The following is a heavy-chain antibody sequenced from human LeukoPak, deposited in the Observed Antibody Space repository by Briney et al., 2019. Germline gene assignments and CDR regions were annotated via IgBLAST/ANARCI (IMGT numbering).Heavy chain of an antibody. CDR2: MFSNGNT. CDR3: ARQGYCTSGSCYAGSEFDP. J-gene: IGHJ5*02. CDR1: GDSINRSTYY. D-gene: IGHD2-2*01. Sequence: SETLSLTCTVSGDSINRSTYYWGWLRLAPGKGLEWIGSMFSNGNTYYNPSLKSRVAISLDRSRNEFSLKLTSVTAADTAVYYCARQGYCTSGSCYAGSEFDPWGQGTLVIVSS. V-gene: IGHV4-39*01.